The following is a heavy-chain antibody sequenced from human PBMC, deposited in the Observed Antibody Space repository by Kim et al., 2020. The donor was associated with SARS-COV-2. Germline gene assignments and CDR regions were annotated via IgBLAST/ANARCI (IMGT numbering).Heavy chain of an antibody. J-gene: IGHJ4*02. V-gene: IGHV4-34*01. Sequence: SETLSLTCAVYGGSFSGYYWSWIRQPPGKGLEWIGEINHSGSTNYNPSLKSRVTISVDTSKNQFSLKLSSVTAADTAVYYCARGGSRGTTRIANYCDYWGPRTLVTVSP. D-gene: IGHD1-7*01. CDR3: ARGGSRGTTRIANYCDY. CDR1: GGSFSGYY. CDR2: INHSGST.